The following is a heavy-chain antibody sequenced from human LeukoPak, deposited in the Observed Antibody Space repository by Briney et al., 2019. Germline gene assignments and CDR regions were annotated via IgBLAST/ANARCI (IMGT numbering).Heavy chain of an antibody. V-gene: IGHV3-30*18. CDR2: ISYDGSNK. J-gene: IGHJ5*02. Sequence: GGSLRLSCAASGFTFSSYGMHWVRQAPGKGLEWVAVISYDGSNKYYADSVKGRFTISRDNSKNTLYLQMNSLRAEDTAVYYCAEDRSGSYWDWFDPWGQGTLVTVSS. CDR1: GFTFSSYG. D-gene: IGHD1-26*01. CDR3: AEDRSGSYWDWFDP.